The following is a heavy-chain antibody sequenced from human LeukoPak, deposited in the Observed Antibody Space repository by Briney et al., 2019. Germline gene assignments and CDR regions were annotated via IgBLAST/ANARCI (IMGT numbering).Heavy chain of an antibody. D-gene: IGHD3-22*01. CDR3: ARDRHRRHYYDSSLHPPLDY. V-gene: IGHV1-18*01. J-gene: IGHJ4*02. CDR1: GYTFTNFG. CDR2: ISGYNGNT. Sequence: GASVKVSCKASGYTFTNFGISWVRQAPGQGLEWMGWISGYNGNTNYAQKLQGRGTMTTDTSTSTAYMDLRSLRSDDTAVYYCARDRHRRHYYDSSLHPPLDYWGQGTLVTVSS.